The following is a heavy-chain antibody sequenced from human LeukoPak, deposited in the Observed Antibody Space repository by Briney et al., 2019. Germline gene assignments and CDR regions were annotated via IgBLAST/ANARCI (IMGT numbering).Heavy chain of an antibody. V-gene: IGHV1-2*02. CDR2: INPNSGGT. J-gene: IGHJ4*02. Sequence: ASVKVSCKASGYTFTGYYMHWVRQAPGQGLEWMGWINPNSGGTNYAQKFQGGVTMTRDTSISTAYMELSRLRSDDTAVYYCARVRRATVTIDYWGQGTLVTVSS. CDR3: ARVRRATVTIDY. CDR1: GYTFTGYY. D-gene: IGHD4-17*01.